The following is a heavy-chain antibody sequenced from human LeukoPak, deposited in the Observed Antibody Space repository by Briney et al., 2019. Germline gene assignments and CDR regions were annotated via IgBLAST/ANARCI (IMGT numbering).Heavy chain of an antibody. CDR3: ARIRSVTGTHDY. CDR1: GGSINSYY. V-gene: IGHV4-4*07. D-gene: IGHD1-20*01. CDR2: IYTSGSS. Sequence: PSETLSLTCTVSGGSINSYYWSWIRQPAGKGLEWIGRIYTSGSSSYNPSLKSRVTISVDTSKNQFSLKLSSVTAADTAVYYCARIRSVTGTHDYWGQGNLVTVSS. J-gene: IGHJ4*02.